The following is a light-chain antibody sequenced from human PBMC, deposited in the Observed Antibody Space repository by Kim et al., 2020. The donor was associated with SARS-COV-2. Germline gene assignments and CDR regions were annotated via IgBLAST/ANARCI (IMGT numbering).Light chain of an antibody. V-gene: IGKV1-33*01. J-gene: IGKJ2*01. Sequence: ASVGDRVTISCQASHDITNYLNWYQQKPGKAPKLLIYAASNLQTGVPSRFSGSGSGTYFTLTINGLQLEDFATYFCQQYDNLPRRTFGQGTKLEI. CDR3: QQYDNLPRRT. CDR1: HDITNY. CDR2: AAS.